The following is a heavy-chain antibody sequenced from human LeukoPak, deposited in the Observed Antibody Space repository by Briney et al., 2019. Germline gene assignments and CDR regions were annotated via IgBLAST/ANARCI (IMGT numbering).Heavy chain of an antibody. CDR2: INEAGVEK. V-gene: IGHV3-7*04. D-gene: IGHD5-24*01. Sequence: GGSLRLSCEASEFTFSSYWMHWVRQPPGKGLEWVANINEAGVEKYHVDSVKGRFTIFRDNAKNSLYLQMNSLRAEDTAIYYCTRVGYIDEGIDYWGQGTLVTVSS. CDR1: EFTFSSYW. J-gene: IGHJ4*02. CDR3: TRVGYIDEGIDY.